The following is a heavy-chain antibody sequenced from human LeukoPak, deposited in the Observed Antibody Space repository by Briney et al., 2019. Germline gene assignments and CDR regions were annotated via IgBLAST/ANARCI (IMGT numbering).Heavy chain of an antibody. CDR1: GFTFSSYG. J-gene: IGHJ4*02. V-gene: IGHV3-NL1*01. CDR2: IYSGGST. D-gene: IGHD3-22*01. CDR3: ARGRRGYHDSSGYYCDY. Sequence: PGGSLRLSCAASGFTFSSYGMHWVRQAPGKGLEWVSVIYSGGSTYYADSVKGRFTISRDNSKNTLYLQMNSLRAEDTAVYYCARGRRGYHDSSGYYCDYWGQGTLVTVSS.